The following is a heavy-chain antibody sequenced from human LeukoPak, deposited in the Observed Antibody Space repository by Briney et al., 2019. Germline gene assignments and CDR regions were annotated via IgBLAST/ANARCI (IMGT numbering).Heavy chain of an antibody. CDR1: GFTFSSYS. V-gene: IGHV3-30*03. CDR3: AREGRGGYCSSTSCYGPFDY. D-gene: IGHD2-2*01. Sequence: GGSLRLSCAASGFTFSSYSMNWVRQAPGKGLEWVAVISYDGSNKYYADSVKGQFTISRDNSKNTLYLQMNSLRAEDTAVYYCAREGRGGYCSSTSCYGPFDYWGQGTLVTVSS. CDR2: ISYDGSNK. J-gene: IGHJ4*02.